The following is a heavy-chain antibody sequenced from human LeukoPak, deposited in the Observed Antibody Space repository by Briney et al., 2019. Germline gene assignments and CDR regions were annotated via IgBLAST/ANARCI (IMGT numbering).Heavy chain of an antibody. Sequence: SETLSLTCTVSNYCISKTYHWGWIRQPPGKGLEWIGTVYHSGTTYYSQSLKSRVTISIHPSKNQFSLRLGSVTAADTAVYYCATMMYGSGNYYNSDYWGQGTLVTVSS. CDR1: NYCISKTYH. D-gene: IGHD3-10*01. CDR3: ATMMYGSGNYYNSDY. CDR2: VYHSGTT. J-gene: IGHJ4*02. V-gene: IGHV4-38-2*02.